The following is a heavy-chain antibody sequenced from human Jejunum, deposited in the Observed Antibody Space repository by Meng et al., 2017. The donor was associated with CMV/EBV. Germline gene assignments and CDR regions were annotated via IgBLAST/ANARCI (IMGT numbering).Heavy chain of an antibody. Sequence: ISCQASGYTFTSYWIAWVRQMHGKGLEWMGIIYPGDSDTTYSPSFQGQVTISDDKSISTAYLQWSSLKASDTAMYYCARRYSGNDFDYWGQGTLVTVSS. CDR3: ARRYSGNDFDY. V-gene: IGHV5-51*01. D-gene: IGHD1-26*01. CDR1: GYTFTSYW. CDR2: IYPGDSDT. J-gene: IGHJ4*02.